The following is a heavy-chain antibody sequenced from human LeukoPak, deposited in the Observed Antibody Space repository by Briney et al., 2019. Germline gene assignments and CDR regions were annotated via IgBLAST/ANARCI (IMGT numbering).Heavy chain of an antibody. D-gene: IGHD3-10*01. CDR1: GFTFSNYA. V-gene: IGHV3-23*01. Sequence: PGGSLRLSCAASGFTFSNYAMSWVRQAPGKGLEWVSGISGGSTYYADSVKGRFTISRDNSKNTLYLQMDSLRAEDTAVYYCAKAAGSGSQNSFDFWGQGTLVTVSS. CDR3: AKAAGSGSQNSFDF. CDR2: ISGGST. J-gene: IGHJ4*02.